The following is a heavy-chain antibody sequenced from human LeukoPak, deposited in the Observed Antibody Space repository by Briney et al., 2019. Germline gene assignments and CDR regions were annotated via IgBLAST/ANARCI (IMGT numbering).Heavy chain of an antibody. CDR3: ARGASRGYCSSTSCYQYYYYYYMDV. D-gene: IGHD2-2*01. V-gene: IGHV1-69*13. J-gene: IGHJ6*03. CDR1: VGTFSSYA. Sequence: SVKVSRKASVGTFSSYAISWVRQAPGQGLEWVGGIIPIFGTANYAQKFQGRVTITADESTSTAYMGLSSLRSEDTAVYYCARGASRGYCSSTSCYQYYYYYYMDVWGKGTTVTVSS. CDR2: IIPIFGTA.